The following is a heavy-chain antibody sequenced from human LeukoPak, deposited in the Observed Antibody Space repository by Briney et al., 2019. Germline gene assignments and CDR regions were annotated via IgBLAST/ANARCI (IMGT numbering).Heavy chain of an antibody. CDR1: GFTFSDYY. CDR2: ISSSSSYT. V-gene: IGHV3-11*05. J-gene: IGHJ5*02. CDR3: AREVIAAAGTCWFDP. Sequence: GGSLRLSCAASGFTFSDYYMSWIRQAPGKGLEWVSYISSSSSYTNYVDSVKGRFTISRDNAKNSLYLQMDSLRAEDTAVYYCAREVIAAAGTCWFDPWGQGTLVTVSS. D-gene: IGHD6-13*01.